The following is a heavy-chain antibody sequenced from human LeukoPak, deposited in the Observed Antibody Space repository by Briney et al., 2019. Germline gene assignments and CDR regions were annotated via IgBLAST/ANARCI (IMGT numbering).Heavy chain of an antibody. CDR2: IYPGDSDT. J-gene: IGHJ4*02. D-gene: IGHD2-15*01. CDR3: ATAVCSGGSCYPFDY. CDR1: GYSFTSYW. V-gene: IGHV5-51*01. Sequence: GESLKISCKGSGYSFTSYWIGWVRQMPGKGLEWMGIIYPGDSDTRYSPSFQGQVTISADKSISTAYLQWSSLKASDTAMYYCATAVCSGGSCYPFDYWDQGTLVTVSS.